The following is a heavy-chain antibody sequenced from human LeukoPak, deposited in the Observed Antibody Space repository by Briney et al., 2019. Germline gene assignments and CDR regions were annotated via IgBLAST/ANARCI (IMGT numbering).Heavy chain of an antibody. CDR2: INSDGSAT. J-gene: IGHJ4*02. V-gene: IGHV3-74*01. D-gene: IGHD3-9*01. CDR1: GFTFSSPW. CDR3: AKDQRDNILTTYPYIFWDY. Sequence: GGSLRLSCAASGFTFSSPWMHWVRQAPGKGLVWVSRINSDGSATAYADSVKGRFTISRDNAENTLYLQMNSLRAEDTAVYYCAKDQRDNILTTYPYIFWDYWGQGTLVTVSS.